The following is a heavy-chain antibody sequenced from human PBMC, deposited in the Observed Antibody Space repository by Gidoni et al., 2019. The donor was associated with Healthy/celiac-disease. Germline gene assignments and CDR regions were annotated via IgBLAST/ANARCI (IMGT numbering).Heavy chain of an antibody. D-gene: IGHD6-19*01. CDR2: ITSKTDGVTT. J-gene: IGHJ4*02. CDR1: GFTFSNAW. CDR3: TTLAVAGTSFDY. Sequence: EVQLVESGGGVVKTGGSLRLYCAASGFTFSNAWMSWVRQAPGKGLEWVGRITSKTDGVTTDYAAPVKGRFTISRDDSKNTLYLQMNSLKTEDTAVYYCTTLAVAGTSFDYWGQGTLVTVSS. V-gene: IGHV3-15*01.